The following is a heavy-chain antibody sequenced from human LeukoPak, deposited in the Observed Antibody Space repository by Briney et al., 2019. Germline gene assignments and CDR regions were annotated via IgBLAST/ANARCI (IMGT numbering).Heavy chain of an antibody. CDR1: GGSISSGSYY. CDR2: IYTSGST. V-gene: IGHV4-61*02. CDR3: ARGYVEMATITPPPFDY. J-gene: IGHJ4*02. Sequence: PSQTLSLTFTVSGGSISSGSYYWSWIRQPAGKGLEWIGRIYTSGSTNYNPSLKSRVTISVDTSKNQFSLKLSSVTAADTAVYYCARGYVEMATITPPPFDYWGQGTLVTVSS. D-gene: IGHD5-24*01.